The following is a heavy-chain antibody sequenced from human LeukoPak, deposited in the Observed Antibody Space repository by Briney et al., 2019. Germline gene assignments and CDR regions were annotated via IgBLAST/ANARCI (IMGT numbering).Heavy chain of an antibody. J-gene: IGHJ4*02. Sequence: GVSVRLFCAASGFTFSSYGMSGVREAPGKGLGWVLAISGSGGSTYYADSVKGRFTISRDNSKNTLYLQMNSLRAEDTAVYYCARDHGVIWRWLQFPNFDYWGQRTLVTVSS. CDR2: ISGSGGST. CDR1: GFTFSSYG. D-gene: IGHD5-24*01. CDR3: ARDHGVIWRWLQFPNFDY. V-gene: IGHV3-23*01.